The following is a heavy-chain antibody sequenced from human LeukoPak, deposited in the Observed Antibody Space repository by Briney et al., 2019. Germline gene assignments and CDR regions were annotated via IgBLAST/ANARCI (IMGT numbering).Heavy chain of an antibody. CDR2: IYYSGST. Sequence: SETLSLTCTVSGGSISSYYWSWIRQPPGKGLEWIGYIYYSGSTNYNPSLKSRVTISVDTSKNQFSLKLSSVTAADTAVYYCARDSGIAASNYMDVWGKGTTVTVSS. V-gene: IGHV4-59*01. CDR1: GGSISSYY. D-gene: IGHD6-13*01. J-gene: IGHJ6*03. CDR3: ARDSGIAASNYMDV.